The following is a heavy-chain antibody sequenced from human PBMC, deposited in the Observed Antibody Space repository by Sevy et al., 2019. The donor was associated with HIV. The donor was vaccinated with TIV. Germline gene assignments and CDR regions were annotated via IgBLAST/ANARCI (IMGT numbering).Heavy chain of an antibody. D-gene: IGHD3-3*01. CDR3: ARRFCGGAKCYEDYYFAMDV. CDR2: INPDTGVT. V-gene: IGHV1-2*02. J-gene: IGHJ6*02. CDR1: EYTFTGYY. Sequence: ASVKVSCKASEYTFTGYYIHWVRQAPGQGLEWMGCINPDTGVTSYVLKLQGRVSMTRDTSTSTDYIELRSLSPDDPAEYFCARRFCGGAKCYEDYYFAMDVWGQGTTVTVSS.